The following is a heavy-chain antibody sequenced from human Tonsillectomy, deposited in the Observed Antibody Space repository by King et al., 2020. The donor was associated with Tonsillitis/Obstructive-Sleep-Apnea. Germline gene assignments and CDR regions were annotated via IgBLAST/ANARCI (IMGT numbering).Heavy chain of an antibody. CDR1: GGTFSSHT. CDR3: ARDRTGRGSWCYNWFDS. D-gene: IGHD3-10*01. CDR2: VTPTRGIG. V-gene: IGHV1-69*09. Sequence: QLVQSGAEVKKTGSSVKVSCKASGGTFSSHTISWVRQAPGKGLEWMGSVTPTRGIGKYAQKFQGRVTISADNSTVTAYMELSSLRAEDTAVYYCARDRTGRGSWCYNWFDSWGQGTMVTVSS. J-gene: IGHJ5*01.